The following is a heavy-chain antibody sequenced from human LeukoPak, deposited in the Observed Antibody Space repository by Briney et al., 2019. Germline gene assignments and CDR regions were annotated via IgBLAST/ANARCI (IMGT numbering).Heavy chain of an antibody. CDR3: ARAKRGSGWYIVDY. CDR2: INPNSGGT. V-gene: IGHV1-2*02. J-gene: IGHJ4*02. CDR1: GYTFTGYY. D-gene: IGHD6-19*01. Sequence: ASVKVSCKASGYTFTGYYMHWVRQAPGQGLEWMGWINPNSGGTNYAQKFQGRVTMTRDTSISTAYMELSRLRSDDTAVYYCARAKRGSGWYIVDYWGQGTLVTVSS.